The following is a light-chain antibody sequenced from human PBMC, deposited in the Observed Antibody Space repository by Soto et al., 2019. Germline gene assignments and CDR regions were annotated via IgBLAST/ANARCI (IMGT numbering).Light chain of an antibody. CDR1: QSVSSK. Sequence: EIVMTQSPATLSVSPGEGATLSCRASQSVSSKLAWYQQKPGQAPRLLIYGASTRATGIPARFSGSGSGTEFTLIISSLQSEDSAVYYCQQYNIWPLTFGGGTQLEIK. CDR3: QQYNIWPLT. CDR2: GAS. V-gene: IGKV3-15*01. J-gene: IGKJ4*01.